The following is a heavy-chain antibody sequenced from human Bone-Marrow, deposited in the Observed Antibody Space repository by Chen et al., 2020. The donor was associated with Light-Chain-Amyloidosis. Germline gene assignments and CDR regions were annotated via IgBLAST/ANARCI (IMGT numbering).Heavy chain of an antibody. CDR2: IEYDGSKK. J-gene: IGHJ6*02. CDR1: GFTFSSYG. D-gene: IGHD6-13*01. V-gene: IGHV3-33*01. Sequence: QVQLVESGRGVVQPGRSLRLSCAASGFTFSSYGMHWVRQAPGKGLEWVAVIEYDGSKKYYADSVKGRFTISRDNSKNTLYLQMNSLRAEDTAVYYCARDMGSSWYHYYGMDVWGQGTTVTVSS. CDR3: ARDMGSSWYHYYGMDV.